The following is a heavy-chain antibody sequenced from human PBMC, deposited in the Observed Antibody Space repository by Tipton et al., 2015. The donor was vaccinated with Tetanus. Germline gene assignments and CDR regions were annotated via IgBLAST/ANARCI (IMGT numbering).Heavy chain of an antibody. Sequence: GSLRLSCAASKFSFSRHNMNWVRQAPGKGLEWVSSISSGSTYIYYADSVKGRFTISRDNAKNSLYLLMDSLRAEDTAVYYCARDQIVEQATRDHDYGVDVWGQGTTVTVSS. V-gene: IGHV3-21*01. CDR3: ARDQIVEQATRDHDYGVDV. CDR2: ISSGSTYI. CDR1: KFSFSRHN. J-gene: IGHJ6*02. D-gene: IGHD3-22*01.